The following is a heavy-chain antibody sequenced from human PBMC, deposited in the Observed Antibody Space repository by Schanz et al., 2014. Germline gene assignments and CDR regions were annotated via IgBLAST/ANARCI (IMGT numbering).Heavy chain of an antibody. Sequence: QVQLQQWGAGLLKPSETLSLTCAVDGGSFSGYYWSWIRQSPDKGLEWIGEINHSANTTYNPSLGSRVTMSVDTSKNQFSLKLAFVTAADTAVYYCARDERDLPRSLFVFWGQGILVTVSS. CDR3: ARDERDLPRSLFVF. V-gene: IGHV4-34*01. J-gene: IGHJ4*02. CDR2: INHSANT. CDR1: GGSFSGYY. D-gene: IGHD2-2*01.